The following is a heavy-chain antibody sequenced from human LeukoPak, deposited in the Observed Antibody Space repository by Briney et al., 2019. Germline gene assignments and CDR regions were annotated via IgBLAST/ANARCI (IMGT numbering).Heavy chain of an antibody. J-gene: IGHJ4*02. CDR3: ARMDLWRGAGGWSYFDY. V-gene: IGHV3-66*02. Sequence: GGSLRLSCATSGFIVSSKYMIWVRQAPGKGLGWVSVIHSGGSTYSADSVKGRFTISRDNSKNALYLQLNSLRPEDTAVYYFARMDLWRGAGGWSYFDYWGQGTLVTVSS. CDR1: GFIVSSKY. D-gene: IGHD1-14*01. CDR2: IHSGGST.